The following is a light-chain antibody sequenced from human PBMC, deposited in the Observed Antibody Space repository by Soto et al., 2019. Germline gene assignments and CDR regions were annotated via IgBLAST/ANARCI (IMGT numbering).Light chain of an antibody. CDR1: QSVSSNY. CDR3: QQYGSSPRT. V-gene: IGKV3-20*01. J-gene: IGKJ1*01. CDR2: GAF. Sequence: EIVLTQSPGTLSLSPGEGATFSCRTSQSVSSNYLAWYQQKPGQAPRLLIYGAFKRATGIPDRFSGSGSGTDFTLTISRMEPEDFAVYCCQQYGSSPRTFGQGTKVDIK.